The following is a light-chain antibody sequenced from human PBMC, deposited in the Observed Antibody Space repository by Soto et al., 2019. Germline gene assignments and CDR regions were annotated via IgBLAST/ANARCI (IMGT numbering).Light chain of an antibody. V-gene: IGKV3-11*01. CDR1: QSVSSD. CDR3: QQRRSWPPTIT. Sequence: EIVMTQSPATLSVSPGESATLSCRASQSVSSDLAWYQQKPGQAPRLLIYYTSTRATGFPARFSGGGSGTEFTLTISSLELEDFAVYYCQQRRSWPPTITFGQGTRLEIK. CDR2: YTS. J-gene: IGKJ5*01.